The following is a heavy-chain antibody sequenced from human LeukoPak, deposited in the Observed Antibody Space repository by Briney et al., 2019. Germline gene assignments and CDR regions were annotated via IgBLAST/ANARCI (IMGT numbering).Heavy chain of an antibody. Sequence: PGGSLRLSCAASGFTFSSYGMHWVRRAPGKGLEWVALIWYDGSDKDYGDSVKGRFTISRGNSKNTMYLQMNSLRADDTAVYYCVKSVAGTRGWFDSWGQGTLVTVSS. V-gene: IGHV3-33*03. CDR3: VKSVAGTRGWFDS. CDR1: GFTFSSYG. J-gene: IGHJ5*01. CDR2: IWYDGSDK.